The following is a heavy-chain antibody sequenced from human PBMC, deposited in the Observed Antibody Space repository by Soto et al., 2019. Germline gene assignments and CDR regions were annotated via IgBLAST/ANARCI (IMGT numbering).Heavy chain of an antibody. V-gene: IGHV3-9*01. J-gene: IGHJ4*02. Sequence: SLRLSCAASGFTFDDYAMHWVRQAPGKGLEWVSGISWNSGSIGYADSVKGRFTISRDNAKNSLYLQMNSLRAEDTALYYCAKDSEYYYDSSGYSGTFDYWGQGTLVTVS. D-gene: IGHD3-22*01. CDR3: AKDSEYYYDSSGYSGTFDY. CDR2: ISWNSGSI. CDR1: GFTFDDYA.